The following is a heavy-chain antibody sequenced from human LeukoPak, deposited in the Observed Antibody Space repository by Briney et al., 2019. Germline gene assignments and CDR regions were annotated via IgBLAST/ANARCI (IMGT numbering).Heavy chain of an antibody. J-gene: IGHJ4*02. CDR3: ARIGYSSSSLDY. CDR1: GFTFSSYA. D-gene: IGHD6-6*01. V-gene: IGHV3-23*01. Sequence: GGSLRLSCAASGFTFSSYAMSWVRQAPGKGLEWVSAISGSGGSTYYADSVKGRFTISRDNAKNSVYLQVNSLRAEDTAVYYCARIGYSSSSLDYWGQGTLVPVSS. CDR2: ISGSGGST.